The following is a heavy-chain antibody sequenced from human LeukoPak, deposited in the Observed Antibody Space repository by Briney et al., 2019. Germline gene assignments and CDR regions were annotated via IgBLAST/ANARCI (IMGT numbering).Heavy chain of an antibody. V-gene: IGHV3-30*18. J-gene: IGHJ4*02. D-gene: IGHD1-26*01. CDR1: GFTFSNYG. Sequence: PGRSLRLSCAASGFTFSNYGMHWVRQAPGKGLEWVAVISYDGSMKYYADSVKGRFTISRDNSKNTLYLQMNSLRAEDTAVYYCAKSGGSELVHYFDYWGQGTLVTVSS. CDR2: ISYDGSMK. CDR3: AKSGGSELVHYFDY.